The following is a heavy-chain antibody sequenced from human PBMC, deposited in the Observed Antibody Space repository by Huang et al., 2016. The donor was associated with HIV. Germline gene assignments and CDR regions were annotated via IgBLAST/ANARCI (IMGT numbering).Heavy chain of an antibody. CDR2: IDYSGST. CDR1: GGSISTHY. V-gene: IGHV4-59*11. D-gene: IGHD3-3*01. Sequence: QVQLQESGPGLVKPSETLSLTCTVSGGSISTHYWSWIRKPPGKGLEWIGSIDYSGSTNHSPSLKSRVTRLLDTSKNQFSLRVNAVTAADTAMYYCARDHHDFWRGYRRMYFFDHWGQGTLVTVSS. J-gene: IGHJ4*02. CDR3: ARDHHDFWRGYRRMYFFDH.